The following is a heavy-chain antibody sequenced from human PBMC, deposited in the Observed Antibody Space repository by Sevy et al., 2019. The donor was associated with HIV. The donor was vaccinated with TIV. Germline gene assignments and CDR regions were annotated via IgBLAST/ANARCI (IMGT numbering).Heavy chain of an antibody. D-gene: IGHD6-19*01. J-gene: IGHJ4*02. CDR2: INPSGGST. Sequence: ASVKVSCKTFGYTFSYHYIHWVRQAPGHGLEWMGVINPSGGSTNYAHRFQGRVTMTRDPSTSTFYMDLSSLRSEDTAVYYCARDRYASGDFAYWGQGTLVTVSS. CDR3: ARDRYASGDFAY. CDR1: GYTFSYHY. V-gene: IGHV1-46*01.